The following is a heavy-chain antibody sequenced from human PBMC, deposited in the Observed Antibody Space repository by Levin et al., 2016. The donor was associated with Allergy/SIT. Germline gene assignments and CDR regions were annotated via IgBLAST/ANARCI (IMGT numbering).Heavy chain of an antibody. Sequence: SVKVSCKASGGTFSSYAISWVRQAPGQGLEWMGGIIPIFGTANYAQKFQGRVTITADESTSTAYMELSSLRSEDTAVYYCANLYGDYVYLYYYYGMDVWGQGTTVTVSS. CDR2: IIPIFGTA. CDR3: ANLYGDYVYLYYYYGMDV. CDR1: GGTFSSYA. J-gene: IGHJ6*02. D-gene: IGHD4-17*01. V-gene: IGHV1-69*13.